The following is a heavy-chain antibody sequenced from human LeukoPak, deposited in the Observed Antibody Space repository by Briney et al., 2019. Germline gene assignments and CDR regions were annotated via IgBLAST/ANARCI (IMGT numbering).Heavy chain of an antibody. CDR3: ARALDRGSYAIDY. CDR1: GFTFSSYS. J-gene: IGHJ4*02. Sequence: GGSLRLSCAASGFTFSSYSMNWVRQAPGKGLEWVSSISSSGSTIYYADSVKGRFTISRDNAKNSLYLQMNSLRAEDTAVYYCARALDRGSYAIDYWGQGTLVTVFS. CDR2: ISSSGSTI. D-gene: IGHD1-26*01. V-gene: IGHV3-21*04.